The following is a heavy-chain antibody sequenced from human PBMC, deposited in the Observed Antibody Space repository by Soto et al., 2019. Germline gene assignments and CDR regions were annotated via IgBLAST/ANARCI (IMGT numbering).Heavy chain of an antibody. V-gene: IGHV6-1*01. D-gene: IGHD1-1*01. J-gene: IGHJ6*02. CDR2: TYYRSKWYN. CDR3: ARETTIESAGYYYYDIDV. Sequence: SQTLSLTCAISGDSVSSNTAAWYWIRQSPSRGLEWLGRTYYRSKWYNDYAVSVKSRITMKSDTSKNQVSLQLNPVTPEDTAVYYSARETTIESAGYYYYDIDVWGQGTTVTVSS. CDR1: GDSVSSNTAA.